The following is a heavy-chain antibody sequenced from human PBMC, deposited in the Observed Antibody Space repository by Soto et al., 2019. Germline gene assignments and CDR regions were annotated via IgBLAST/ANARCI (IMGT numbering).Heavy chain of an antibody. CDR3: ARICLVYYYGSGSSERDAFDI. CDR1: GFSLSTSGMC. V-gene: IGHV2-70*11. D-gene: IGHD3-10*01. Sequence: SGPTLVNPTQTLTLTCTFSGFSLSTSGMCVSWIRQPPGKALEWLARIDWDDDKYYSTSLKTRLTISKDTSKNQVVLTMTNMDPVDTATYYCARICLVYYYGSGSSERDAFDIWGQGTMVTVSS. J-gene: IGHJ3*02. CDR2: IDWDDDK.